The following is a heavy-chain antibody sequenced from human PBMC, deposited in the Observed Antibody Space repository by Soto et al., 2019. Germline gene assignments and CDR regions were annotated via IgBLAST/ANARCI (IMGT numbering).Heavy chain of an antibody. D-gene: IGHD3-16*02. CDR2: IIPIFGTA. J-gene: IGHJ3*02. CDR1: GGTFSSYA. V-gene: IGHV1-69*01. CDR3: AREGGYRGNYTGVGAFDI. Sequence: QVQLVQSGAEVKKPGSSVKVSCKASGGTFSSYAISWVRQAPGQGLEWMGGIIPIFGTANYAQKFQGRVTITADESTSTAYMELSSLRSEDTAVYYCAREGGYRGNYTGVGAFDIWGQGTMVTVSS.